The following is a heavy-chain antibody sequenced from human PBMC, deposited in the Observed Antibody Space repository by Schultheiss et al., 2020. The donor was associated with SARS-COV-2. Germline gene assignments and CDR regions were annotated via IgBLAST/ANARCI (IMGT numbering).Heavy chain of an antibody. D-gene: IGHD5-18*01. CDR1: GFTFSSYE. V-gene: IGHV3-48*03. CDR3: ARCKWIQLWLHYYGMDV. CDR2: ISSSGSTI. J-gene: IGHJ6*02. Sequence: GGSLRLSCAASGFTFSSYEMNWVRQAPGKGLEWVSYISSSGSTIYYADSVKGRFTISRDNAKNSLYLQMNSLRAEDTAVYYCARCKWIQLWLHYYGMDVWGQGTTVTV.